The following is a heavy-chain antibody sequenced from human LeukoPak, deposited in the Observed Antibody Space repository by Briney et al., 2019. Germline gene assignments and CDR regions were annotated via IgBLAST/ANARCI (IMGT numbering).Heavy chain of an antibody. V-gene: IGHV1-18*04. D-gene: IGHD2-15*01. Sequence: GASVKVSCKASGYTFTDYYMHWVRQAPGQGLEWMGWISTYNGNTNYAQKLQGRVTMTTDTSTTIAYMELRSLRSDDTAVYYCAGCSGGSCTGYYFDYWGQGTLVTVSS. CDR1: GYTFTDYY. CDR2: ISTYNGNT. CDR3: AGCSGGSCTGYYFDY. J-gene: IGHJ4*02.